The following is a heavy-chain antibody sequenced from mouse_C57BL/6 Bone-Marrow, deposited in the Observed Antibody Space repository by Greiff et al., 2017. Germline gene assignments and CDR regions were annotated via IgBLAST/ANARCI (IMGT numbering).Heavy chain of an antibody. J-gene: IGHJ3*01. D-gene: IGHD3-3*01. Sequence: VQLQQSGAELVKPGASVKISCKASGYAFSSSWMNWVKQRPGKGLEWIGQIYPGDGDPNYNGTFTRKDTLTADKSSSTAYMQLSSLTSEDSAVYFCARSRALITTAYWGQGTLVTVSA. CDR1: GYAFSSSW. CDR3: ARSRALITTAY. V-gene: IGHV1-80*01. CDR2: IYPGDGDP.